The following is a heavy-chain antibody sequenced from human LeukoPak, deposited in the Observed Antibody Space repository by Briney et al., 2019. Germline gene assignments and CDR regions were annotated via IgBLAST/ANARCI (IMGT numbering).Heavy chain of an antibody. CDR2: INPSGGT. J-gene: IGHJ1*01. V-gene: IGHV1-2*02. D-gene: IGHD3-22*01. CDR3: ARGSYDSSDFEYFHH. Sequence: GASVKVSCKASGYTFTSYHMHWVRQAPGQGLEWMGIINPSGGTNYAQKFQGRVTMTRDTSIGTAYMELNRLRSDDTAVYYCARGSYDSSDFEYFHHWGQGTLVTVSS. CDR1: GYTFTSYH.